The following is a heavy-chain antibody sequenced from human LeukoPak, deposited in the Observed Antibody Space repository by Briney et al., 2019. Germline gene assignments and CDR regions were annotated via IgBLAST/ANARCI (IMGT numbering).Heavy chain of an antibody. CDR3: ARSLNSGSYGNAFDI. CDR1: GFTFSSYS. V-gene: IGHV3-66*01. Sequence: GGSLRLSCAASGFTFSSYSMNWVRQAPGKGLEWVSVIYSGGSTYYADSVKGRFTISRDNSKNTLYLQMNSLRAEDTAVYYCARSLNSGSYGNAFDIWGQGTMVTVSS. D-gene: IGHD1-26*01. CDR2: IYSGGST. J-gene: IGHJ3*02.